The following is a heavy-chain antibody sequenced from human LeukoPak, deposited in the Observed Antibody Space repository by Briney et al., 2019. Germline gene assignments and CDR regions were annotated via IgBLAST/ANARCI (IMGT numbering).Heavy chain of an antibody. D-gene: IGHD6-13*01. CDR3: ASNFIAAAGTWGLDP. CDR2: INPSGGST. J-gene: IGHJ5*02. V-gene: IGHV1-46*03. CDR1: GYTFTSYY. Sequence: GASVKVSCKASGYTFTSYYMHWVRQAPGQGLEWMGIINPSGGSTSYAQKFQGRVTMTRDTSTSTVYMELSSLRSEDTAVYYCASNFIAAAGTWGLDPWGQGTLVTVSS.